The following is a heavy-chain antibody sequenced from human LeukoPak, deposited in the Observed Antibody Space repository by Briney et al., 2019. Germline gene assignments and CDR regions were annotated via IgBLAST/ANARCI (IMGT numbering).Heavy chain of an antibody. CDR2: INPNSGGT. CDR3: ARDVVRGQTFDAFDI. CDR1: GYTFTSHH. D-gene: IGHD3-10*01. Sequence: GASVKVSCKASGYTFTSHHMHWVRQAPGQGLEWMGIINPNSGGTNYAQKFQGRVTMTRDTSISTAYMELSRLRSDDTAVYYCARDVVRGQTFDAFDIWGQGTMVTASS. V-gene: IGHV1-2*02. J-gene: IGHJ3*02.